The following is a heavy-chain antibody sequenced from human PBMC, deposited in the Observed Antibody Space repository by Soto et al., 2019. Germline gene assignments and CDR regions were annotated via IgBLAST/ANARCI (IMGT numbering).Heavy chain of an antibody. J-gene: IGHJ6*02. CDR1: GGTFSSYA. Sequence: QVQLVQSGAEVKKPGSSVKVSCKASGGTFSSYAISWVRQAPGQGLEWMGGIIPIFGTANYAQKFQGRVTITADESXSTPYXXLSSLRSEDTAVYYCARHDCISTSCYYYYYYGMDVWGQGTMVTVSS. CDR2: IIPIFGTA. CDR3: ARHDCISTSCYYYYYYGMDV. V-gene: IGHV1-69*12. D-gene: IGHD2-2*01.